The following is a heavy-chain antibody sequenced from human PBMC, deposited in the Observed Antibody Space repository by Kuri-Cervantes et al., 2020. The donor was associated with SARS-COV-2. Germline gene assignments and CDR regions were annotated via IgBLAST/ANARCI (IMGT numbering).Heavy chain of an antibody. CDR3: AIAAAEFFDY. J-gene: IGHJ4*02. Sequence: GGSLRLSCAASGFTVSSNYMSWVRQAPGKGLEWVSVIYSGGSTYYADSVKGRFTISRVNSKNTLYLQMNSLRPEDTAVYYCAIAAAEFFDYWGQGTLVTVSS. CDR2: IYSGGST. CDR1: GFTVSSNY. D-gene: IGHD6-13*01. V-gene: IGHV3-53*01.